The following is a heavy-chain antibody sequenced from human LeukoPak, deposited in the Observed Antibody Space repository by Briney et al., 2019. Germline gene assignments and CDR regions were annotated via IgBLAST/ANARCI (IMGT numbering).Heavy chain of an antibody. V-gene: IGHV1-69*05. CDR2: IIPIFGTA. Sequence: SVKVSCKASGGTFSSYTISWVRQAPGQGLEWMGGIIPIFGTANYAQKFQGRVTITTDESTSTAYMELSSLRSEDTAVYYCARDSPPRDSSAERVIDAFDIWGQGTMVTVSS. CDR1: GGTFSSYT. D-gene: IGHD3-22*01. J-gene: IGHJ3*02. CDR3: ARDSPPRDSSAERVIDAFDI.